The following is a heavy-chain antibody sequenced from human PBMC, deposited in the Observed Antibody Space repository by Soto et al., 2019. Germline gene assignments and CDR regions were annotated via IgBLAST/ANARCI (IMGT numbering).Heavy chain of an antibody. V-gene: IGHV3-23*01. CDR1: GFTFSSYA. D-gene: IGHD6-19*01. CDR2: ISGSGGST. Sequence: GESLKISCAASGFTFSSYAMSWVRQAPGKGLEWVSAISGSGGSTYYADSVKGRFTISRDNSKNTLYLQMNSLRAEDTAVYYCAKDREGSGWYFYFDYWGQGTLVTVSS. J-gene: IGHJ4*02. CDR3: AKDREGSGWYFYFDY.